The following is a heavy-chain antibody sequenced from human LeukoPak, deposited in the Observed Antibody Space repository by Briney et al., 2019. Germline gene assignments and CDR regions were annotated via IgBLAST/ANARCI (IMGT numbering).Heavy chain of an antibody. J-gene: IGHJ4*02. CDR2: IHYSGST. CDR3: ARHKTGGTYPLDY. CDR1: GGSMNTYF. D-gene: IGHD1-26*01. Sequence: SETLSLTCTVSGGSMNTYFWSWIRQPPRQGLEWIGHIHYSGSTTYNPSLKSRVTISVDVSKNQFSLKLSSVTAADTAVYYCARHKTGGTYPLDYWGQGTLVTVSS. V-gene: IGHV4-59*08.